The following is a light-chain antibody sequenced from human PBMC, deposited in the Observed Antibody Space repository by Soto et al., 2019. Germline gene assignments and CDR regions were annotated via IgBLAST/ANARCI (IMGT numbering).Light chain of an antibody. CDR2: DDS. V-gene: IGLV3-21*02. J-gene: IGLJ3*02. Sequence: SYELTQPPSVSVAPGQTATITCGGNNIGNKNVHWFQQRPGQAPLLVVYDDSDRPSGIPERFSGSNSGNTATLTISRVEAGDEADYYCQVWDSRSDHVVFGGGTKLTVL. CDR1: NIGNKN. CDR3: QVWDSRSDHVV.